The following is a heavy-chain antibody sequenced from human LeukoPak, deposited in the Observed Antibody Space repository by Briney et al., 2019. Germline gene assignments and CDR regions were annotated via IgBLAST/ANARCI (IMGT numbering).Heavy chain of an antibody. CDR3: AKADHDSSGTLHFDY. D-gene: IGHD6-19*01. V-gene: IGHV3-23*01. CDR1: GFTFSDYW. Sequence: GRSLRLSCAASGFTFSDYWMTWVRQAPGKGLEWVSAISGSGGSTYYADSVKGRFTISRDNSKNTLYLQMNSLRAEDTAVYYCAKADHDSSGTLHFDYWGQGTLVTVSS. CDR2: ISGSGGST. J-gene: IGHJ4*02.